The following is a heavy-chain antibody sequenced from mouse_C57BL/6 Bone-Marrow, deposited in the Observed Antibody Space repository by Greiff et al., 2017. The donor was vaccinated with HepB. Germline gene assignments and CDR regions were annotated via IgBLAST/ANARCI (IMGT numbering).Heavy chain of an antibody. CDR1: GYTFTSYW. V-gene: IGHV1-7*01. D-gene: IGHD1-1*01. Sequence: VQLQQSGAELAKPGASVKLSCKASGYTFTSYWMHWVNQRPGQGLEWIGYINPSSGYTKYNQKFKDKATLTADKSSSTAYMQLSSLTYEDSVVYYCASCIYYYGSSYVDWYFDVWGTGTTVTVSS. J-gene: IGHJ1*03. CDR2: INPSSGYT. CDR3: ASCIYYYGSSYVDWYFDV.